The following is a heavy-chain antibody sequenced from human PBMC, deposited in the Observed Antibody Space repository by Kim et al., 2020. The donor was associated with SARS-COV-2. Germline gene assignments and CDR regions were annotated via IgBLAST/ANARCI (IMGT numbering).Heavy chain of an antibody. D-gene: IGHD2-21*02. CDR2: INAGNGNT. V-gene: IGHV1-3*01. Sequence: ASVKVSCKASGYTFTSYAMHWVRQAPGQRLEWMGWINAGNGNTKYSQKFQGRVTITRDTSASTAYMELSSLRSEDTAVYYCARDRVVVTAIGGWFDPWGQGTLVTVSS. CDR3: ARDRVVVTAIGGWFDP. CDR1: GYTFTSYA. J-gene: IGHJ5*02.